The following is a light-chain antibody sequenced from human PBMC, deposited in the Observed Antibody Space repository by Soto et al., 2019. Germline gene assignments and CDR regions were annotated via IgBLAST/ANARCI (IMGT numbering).Light chain of an antibody. CDR3: QQYDNYSPIT. CDR2: AAS. Sequence: DTHMTQSPSTLSASVGDRVAITCWASQSISDWLAWYQQKPGKAPKLLIYAASTLESGVPSRFSGSRSGTEFTLTISNLQPDDFATYYCQQYDNYSPITFGQGT. J-gene: IGKJ5*01. CDR1: QSISDW. V-gene: IGKV1-5*03.